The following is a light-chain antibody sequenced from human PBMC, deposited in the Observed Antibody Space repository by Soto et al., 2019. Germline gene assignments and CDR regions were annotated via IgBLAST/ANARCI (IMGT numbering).Light chain of an antibody. J-gene: IGKJ1*01. CDR3: QQYGSSPWT. Sequence: EIVMTQSPATLSLSPGERATLSCRASQSVRSSYLAWYQQRPGQAPRLLIYGASSRATGIPDRFSGSGSGTDFTLTISRLEPEDSAVYYCQQYGSSPWTFGQGTKVEI. CDR2: GAS. V-gene: IGKV3-20*01. CDR1: QSVRSSY.